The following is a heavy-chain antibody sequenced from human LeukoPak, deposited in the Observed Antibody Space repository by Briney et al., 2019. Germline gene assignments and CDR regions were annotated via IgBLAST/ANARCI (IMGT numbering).Heavy chain of an antibody. CDR3: ATDAPLYYYDSSGYPLY. V-gene: IGHV3-48*02. Sequence: GGSLRLSCAASGFTFSSYSMTWVRQAPGKGLEWVSYISSSSSTIYYADSVKGRFTISRDNAKNSLYLQMNSLRDEDTAVYYCATDAPLYYYDSSGYPLYWGQGTLVTVSS. D-gene: IGHD3-22*01. CDR2: ISSSSSTI. CDR1: GFTFSSYS. J-gene: IGHJ4*02.